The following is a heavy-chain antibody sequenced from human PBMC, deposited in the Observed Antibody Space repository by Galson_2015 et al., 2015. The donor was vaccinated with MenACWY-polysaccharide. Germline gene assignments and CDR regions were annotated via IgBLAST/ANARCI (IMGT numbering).Heavy chain of an antibody. CDR3: ATVPSAILGLNDYYYYGLEV. CDR2: VSGSGGTT. D-gene: IGHD2-2*02. CDR1: GFTFSRYV. V-gene: IGHV3-23*01. J-gene: IGHJ6*02. Sequence: SLRLSCAASGFTFSRYVMTWVRQAPGKGLEWVSGVSGSGGTTDYADSVKGRFTISRDNSRSTVYLHMNSLRAEDTAVYYCATVPSAILGLNDYYYYGLEVWGQGTTVTASS.